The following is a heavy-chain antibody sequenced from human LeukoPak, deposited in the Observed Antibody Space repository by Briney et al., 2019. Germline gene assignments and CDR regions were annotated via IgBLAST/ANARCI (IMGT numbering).Heavy chain of an antibody. CDR1: GGPISSSPYY. J-gene: IGHJ4*02. CDR2: ISYSGST. Sequence: SETLSLTCTVSGGPISSSPYYWGWIRQPPGKGLEWIGSISYSGSTFYNPSLKSRLTISVDTSKNQFSLKLSSLTAADTAVFYCARLSPYLGSGSSAFPDDFWGQGTLVTVSS. V-gene: IGHV4-39*01. D-gene: IGHD3-10*01. CDR3: ARLSPYLGSGSSAFPDDF.